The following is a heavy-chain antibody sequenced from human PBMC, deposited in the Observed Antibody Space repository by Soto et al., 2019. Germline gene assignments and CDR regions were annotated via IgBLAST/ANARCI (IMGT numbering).Heavy chain of an antibody. CDR2: IYGGGST. CDR3: ARGGGGSLEWLSYYYYYGMDV. J-gene: IGHJ6*02. V-gene: IGHV3-53*01. Sequence: GGSLRLSCAASGFTVSSNYMSWVRQAPGKGLEWVSVIYGGGSTYYADSVKGRFTISRDNSKNTLYLQMNSLRAEDTAVYYCARGGGGSLEWLSYYYYYGMDVWGQGTTVTVSS. D-gene: IGHD3-3*01. CDR1: GFTVSSNY.